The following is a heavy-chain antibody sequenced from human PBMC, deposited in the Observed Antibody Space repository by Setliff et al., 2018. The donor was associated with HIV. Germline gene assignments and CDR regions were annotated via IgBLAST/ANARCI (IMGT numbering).Heavy chain of an antibody. CDR2: IASHGNWH. CDR3: AKTSNTGYLFCSDY. CDR1: GFTLTDYP. J-gene: IGHJ4*02. V-gene: IGHV3-30*04. Sequence: GGSLRLSCAASGFTLTDYPMHWVRQAPGNGLEWVAVIASHGNWHDYAASVKGRFTISRDTSRNTVYLQMNSLRAEDTAVYYCAKTSNTGYLFCSDYWGQGTLVTVSS. D-gene: IGHD3-9*01.